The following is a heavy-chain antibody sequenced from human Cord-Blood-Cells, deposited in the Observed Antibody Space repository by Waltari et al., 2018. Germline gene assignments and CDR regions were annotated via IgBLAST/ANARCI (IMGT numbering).Heavy chain of an antibody. CDR2: IKQDGSEK. CDR1: GLTFSSYW. V-gene: IGHV3-7*01. D-gene: IGHD6-13*01. J-gene: IGHJ4*02. Sequence: EVQLVESGGGLVQPGGSLRLSCAASGLTFSSYWLVWVRQAPGKGLEWVANIKQDGSEKYYVDSVKGRFTISRDNAKNSLYLQMNSLRAEDTAVYYCARGISSSSFDYWGQGTLVTVSS. CDR3: ARGISSSSFDY.